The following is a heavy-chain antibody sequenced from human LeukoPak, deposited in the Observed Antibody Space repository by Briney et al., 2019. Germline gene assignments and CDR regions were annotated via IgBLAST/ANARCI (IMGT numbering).Heavy chain of an antibody. CDR2: ISGSAGSS. CDR1: GFTVSNNC. Sequence: GGSLRLSCVASGFTVSNNCMSWVRQAPGKGLEWVSGISGSAGSSYYADSVKGRFTISRDNSKNTLYLQMNSLRAEDTAVYYCATTIAVAGTDAFDIWGQGTMVTVSS. CDR3: ATTIAVAGTDAFDI. V-gene: IGHV3-23*01. J-gene: IGHJ3*02. D-gene: IGHD6-19*01.